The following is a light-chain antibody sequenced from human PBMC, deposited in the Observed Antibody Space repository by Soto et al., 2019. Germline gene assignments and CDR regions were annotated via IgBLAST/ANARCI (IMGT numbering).Light chain of an antibody. V-gene: IGKV3-11*01. CDR2: DVS. Sequence: TVWILSPATLSVSPRERATLSCRASQNISNHLIWYQQKPGQAPRLLIYDVSNRATDIPARFSGSGSGTDFTLTISSLEPEDLAVYYCQQRSNWPRTFGQRTNVDI. CDR1: QNISNH. CDR3: QQRSNWPRT. J-gene: IGKJ1*01.